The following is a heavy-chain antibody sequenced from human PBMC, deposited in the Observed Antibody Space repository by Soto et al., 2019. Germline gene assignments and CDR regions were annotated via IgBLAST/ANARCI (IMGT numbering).Heavy chain of an antibody. J-gene: IGHJ4*02. CDR1: GFTFSNYG. Sequence: EVQLLEPGGGLIQPGGSLRLSCKASGFTFSNYGMTWVRQTPGKGLEWVSTISGSGDRAFYADPVKGRFTISRDNSKNTLYLQMNSLSAEDTAIYYCAKEMIASTLADFFDYWGQGILVTVSS. D-gene: IGHD2-21*01. CDR2: ISGSGDRA. CDR3: AKEMIASTLADFFDY. V-gene: IGHV3-23*01.